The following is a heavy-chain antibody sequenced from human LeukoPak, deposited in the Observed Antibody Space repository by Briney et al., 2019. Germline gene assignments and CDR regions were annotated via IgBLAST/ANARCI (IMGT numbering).Heavy chain of an antibody. CDR3: ASRPVLMVYAPDAFDI. D-gene: IGHD2-8*01. V-gene: IGHV1-69*05. CDR1: GGTFSSYA. J-gene: IGHJ3*02. CDR2: IIPIFGTA. Sequence: APVKVSCKASGGTFSSYAISWVRQAPGQGLEWMGGIIPIFGTANYAQKFQGRVTITTDESTSTAYMELSSLRSEDTAVYYCASRPVLMVYAPDAFDIWGQGTMVTVSS.